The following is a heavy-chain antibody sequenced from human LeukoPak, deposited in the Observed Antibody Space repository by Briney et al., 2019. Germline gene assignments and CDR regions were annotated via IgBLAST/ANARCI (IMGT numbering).Heavy chain of an antibody. CDR3: ARVLIDYDYVWGSYRFNWFDP. D-gene: IGHD3-16*02. CDR1: GGSISSYY. V-gene: IGHV4-59*01. Sequence: PSETLSHTCTVSGGSISSYYWSWIRQPPGKGLEWIGYIYYSGSTNYNPSLKSRVTISVDTSKNQFSLKLSSVTAADTAVYYCARVLIDYDYVWGSYRFNWFDPWGQGTLVTVSS. CDR2: IYYSGST. J-gene: IGHJ5*02.